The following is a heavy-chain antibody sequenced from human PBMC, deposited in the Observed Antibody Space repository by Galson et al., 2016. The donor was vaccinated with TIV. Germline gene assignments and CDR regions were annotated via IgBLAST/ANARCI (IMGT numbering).Heavy chain of an antibody. CDR1: GYISNNYY. D-gene: IGHD2-15*01. Sequence: VKVSCKASGYISNNYYMHWVRQAPGQGLEWMGWINPDSGGTSYAQKFQGRVTMTRDTSISTAYMELSRLTSDDTAVYFCARVRLTCGGSCSYAFDVWGQGTMVTVSS. V-gene: IGHV1-2*02. J-gene: IGHJ3*01. CDR2: INPDSGGT. CDR3: ARVRLTCGGSCSYAFDV.